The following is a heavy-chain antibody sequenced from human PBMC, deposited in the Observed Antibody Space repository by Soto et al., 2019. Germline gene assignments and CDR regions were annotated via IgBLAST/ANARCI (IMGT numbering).Heavy chain of an antibody. CDR2: IYGTGST. J-gene: IGHJ1*01. Sequence: QVQLQESGPGLVKPSETLSLTCTVSGSSISSYYWSWIRQPPGKGLEWIGYIYGTGSTNYNPSLRVRVTMSIDTSKTRFSRKLGSVPPPDTAVNTGVRATVGATDSRPWGQAPWSPSPQ. CDR3: VRATVGATDSRP. D-gene: IGHD1-26*01. CDR1: GSSISSYY. V-gene: IGHV4-59*01.